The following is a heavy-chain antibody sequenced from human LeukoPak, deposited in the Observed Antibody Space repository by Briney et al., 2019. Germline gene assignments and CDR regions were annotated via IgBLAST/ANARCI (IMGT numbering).Heavy chain of an antibody. Sequence: SETLSLTCAVYRGSFSDNYWSWIRQPPGKGPEWIGEINHSGSTNYNPSLKSRVTISIDTSKNQFSLKLSSVTAADTAVYYCARDYQGGYGDKTVDYWGQGTLVTVSS. D-gene: IGHD5-18*01. V-gene: IGHV4-34*01. CDR3: ARDYQGGYGDKTVDY. CDR2: INHSGST. J-gene: IGHJ4*02. CDR1: RGSFSDNY.